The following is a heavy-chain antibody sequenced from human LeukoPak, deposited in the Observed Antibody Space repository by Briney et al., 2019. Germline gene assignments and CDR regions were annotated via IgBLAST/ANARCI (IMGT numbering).Heavy chain of an antibody. V-gene: IGHV3-33*06. CDR2: IWYDGSNK. J-gene: IGHJ4*02. CDR3: AKANGGNNARFDY. D-gene: IGHD4-23*01. Sequence: GGSLRLSCAASGFTFSTYGMHWVRQAPGKGLEWVAVIWYDGSNKYYADSVKGRFTISRDNSKNTLYLQMNSLRAEDTAVYYCAKANGGNNARFDYWGQGTLVTV. CDR1: GFTFSTYG.